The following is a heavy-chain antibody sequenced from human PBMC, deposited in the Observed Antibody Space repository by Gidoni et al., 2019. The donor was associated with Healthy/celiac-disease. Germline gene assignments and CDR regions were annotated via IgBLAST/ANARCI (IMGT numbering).Heavy chain of an antibody. CDR1: GFTFSSYA. Sequence: EVQLLESGGGLVQPGGSLRLSCAASGFTFSSYAMSWVRQAPGKGLEWVSAISGSGGSTYYADSVKGRFTISRDNSKNTLYLQMNSLRAEDTAVYYCAKDQFADTAMARYFDYWGQGTLVTVSS. CDR2: ISGSGGST. J-gene: IGHJ4*02. CDR3: AKDQFADTAMARYFDY. D-gene: IGHD5-18*01. V-gene: IGHV3-23*01.